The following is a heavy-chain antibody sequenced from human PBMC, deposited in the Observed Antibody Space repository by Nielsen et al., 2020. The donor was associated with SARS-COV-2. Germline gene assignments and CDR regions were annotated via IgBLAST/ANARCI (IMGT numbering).Heavy chain of an antibody. CDR3: ARDLDGAAAGQS. CDR1: GGSISSYY. D-gene: IGHD6-13*01. CDR2: IYYSGST. Sequence: ESLKISCTVSGGSISSYYWSWIRQPPGKGLEWIGYIYYSGSTNYNPSLKSRVTISVDTSKNQFSLKLSSVTAADTAVYYCARDLDGAAAGQSWGQGTLVTVSS. V-gene: IGHV4-59*01. J-gene: IGHJ4*02.